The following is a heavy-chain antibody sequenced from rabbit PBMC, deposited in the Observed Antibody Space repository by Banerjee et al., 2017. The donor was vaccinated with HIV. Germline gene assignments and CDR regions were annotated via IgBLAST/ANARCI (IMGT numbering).Heavy chain of an antibody. CDR1: GFDLSSYA. CDR2: IHPDRSSTT. D-gene: IGHD6-1*01. CDR3: ARWNGGYVDYDYGTFNL. Sequence: QEQLKETGGGLVQPGGSLTLSCKASGFDLSSYAMCWVRQAPGKGLEWIASIHPDRSSTTYYASWAKGRFTISKTSSTTVTLQMTTLTAADTATYFCARWNGGYVDYDYGTFNLWGQGTLVTVS. J-gene: IGHJ4*01. V-gene: IGHV1S45*01.